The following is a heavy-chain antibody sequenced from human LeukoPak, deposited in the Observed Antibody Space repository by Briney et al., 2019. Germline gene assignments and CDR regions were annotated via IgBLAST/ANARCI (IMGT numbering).Heavy chain of an antibody. Sequence: ASVKVSCKASGYTFTGYYMHWVRQAPGQGLEWMRRINPNSGGTNYAQKFQGRVTMTRDTSISTAYMELSRLRSDDTAVYHCTRDRSGYVVYWGQGTLVTVSS. CDR1: GYTFTGYY. V-gene: IGHV1-2*06. D-gene: IGHD3-3*01. CDR3: TRDRSGYVVY. J-gene: IGHJ4*02. CDR2: INPNSGGT.